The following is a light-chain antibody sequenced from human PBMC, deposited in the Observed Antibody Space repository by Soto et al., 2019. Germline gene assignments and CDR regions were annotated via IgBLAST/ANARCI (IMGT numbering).Light chain of an antibody. V-gene: IGLV2-11*01. Sequence: HSVLTQPRSVSGSPGQSVTVSCIGTSSDVGDYNSVSWYQQHPGKAPKLMIYDVSKRPSGVTDRFSGSKSGNTASLTISGLQAEDEADYYCCSYVGGYSYVFGIGTKLTVL. J-gene: IGLJ1*01. CDR3: CSYVGGYSYV. CDR1: SSDVGDYNS. CDR2: DVS.